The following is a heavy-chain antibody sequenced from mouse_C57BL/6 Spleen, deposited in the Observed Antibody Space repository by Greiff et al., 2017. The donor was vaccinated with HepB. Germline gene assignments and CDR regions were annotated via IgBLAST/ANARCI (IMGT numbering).Heavy chain of an antibody. D-gene: IGHD4-1*01. CDR3: ARLTNWARGFAY. CDR1: GYAFSSSW. Sequence: QVQLKQSGPELVKPGASVKISCKASGYAFSSSWMNWVKQRPGKGLEWIGRIYPGDGDTNYNGKFKGKATLTADKSSSTAYMQLSSLTSEDSAVYFCARLTNWARGFAYWGQGTTLTVAS. CDR2: IYPGDGDT. V-gene: IGHV1-82*01. J-gene: IGHJ2*01.